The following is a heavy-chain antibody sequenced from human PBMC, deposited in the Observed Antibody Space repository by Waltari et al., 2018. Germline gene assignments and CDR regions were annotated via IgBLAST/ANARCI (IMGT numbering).Heavy chain of an antibody. D-gene: IGHD4-17*01. CDR3: AIRRWTRVSYNWFDP. CDR1: GYSIIDVS. CDR2: FEQDYGEV. V-gene: IGHV1-24*01. Sequence: QVQVVQSGAEVKKPGASVKVSCKISGYSIIDVSMHWVRQAPGKGLEWMGGFEQDYGEVIYAKKFQGRVTMTEDTSSETAYMELSGLTSEDTAVYYCAIRRWTRVSYNWFDPWGQGTLVTVSS. J-gene: IGHJ5*02.